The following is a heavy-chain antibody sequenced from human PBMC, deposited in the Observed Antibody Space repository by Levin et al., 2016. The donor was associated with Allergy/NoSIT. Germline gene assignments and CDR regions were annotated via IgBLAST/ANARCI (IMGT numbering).Heavy chain of an antibody. CDR3: ARARSRDFWSGYFQYGGTTNWFDP. V-gene: IGHV1-18*04. Sequence: ASVKVSCKASGYTFTSYGISWVRQAPGQGLEWMGWISAYNGNTNYAQKLQGRVTMTTDTSTSTAYMELRSLRSDDTAVYYCARARSRDFWSGYFQYGGTTNWFDPWGQGTLVTVSS. D-gene: IGHD3-3*01. CDR2: ISAYNGNT. J-gene: IGHJ5*02. CDR1: GYTFTSYG.